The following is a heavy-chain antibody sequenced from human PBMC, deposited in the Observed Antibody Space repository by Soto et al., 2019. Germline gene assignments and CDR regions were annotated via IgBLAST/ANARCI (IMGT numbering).Heavy chain of an antibody. Sequence: PGGSLRLSCAASGFTFSSYGMHWVRQAPGKGLEWVAVIWYDGSNKYYADSVKGRFTISRDNSKNTLYLQMNSLRAEDTAVYYCARMAHSGYDSDWGQGTLVTVSS. CDR1: GFTFSSYG. J-gene: IGHJ4*02. CDR2: IWYDGSNK. D-gene: IGHD5-12*01. V-gene: IGHV3-33*01. CDR3: ARMAHSGYDSD.